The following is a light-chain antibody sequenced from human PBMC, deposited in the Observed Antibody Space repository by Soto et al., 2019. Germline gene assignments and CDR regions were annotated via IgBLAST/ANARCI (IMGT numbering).Light chain of an antibody. CDR2: KAS. CDR3: QEYHTSHT. CDR1: QSISVW. Sequence: DIQMTQSPSTLSASVGDRVTITCRASQSISVWLAWYQQKPGKAPKLLISKASTLETGVPARVSGSGSGTDFMLTISRMQTNDLEAYYCQEYHTSHTFGQGTKLEI. V-gene: IGKV1-5*03. J-gene: IGKJ2*01.